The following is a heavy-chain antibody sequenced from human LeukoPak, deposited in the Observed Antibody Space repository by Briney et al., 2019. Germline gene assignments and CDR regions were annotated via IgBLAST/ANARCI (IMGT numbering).Heavy chain of an antibody. Sequence: GGSLRLSCAASGFTFSSYAMHWVRQAPGKGLEWVAVISYDGSNKYYADSVKGRFTISRDNSKNTLYLQMNSLRAEDTAVYYCARGLAYVWGSCAYWGQGTLVTVSS. D-gene: IGHD3-16*01. CDR3: ARGLAYVWGSCAY. CDR2: ISYDGSNK. V-gene: IGHV3-30-3*01. J-gene: IGHJ4*02. CDR1: GFTFSSYA.